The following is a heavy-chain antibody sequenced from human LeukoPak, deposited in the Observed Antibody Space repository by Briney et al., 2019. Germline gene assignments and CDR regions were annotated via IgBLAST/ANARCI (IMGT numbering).Heavy chain of an antibody. CDR3: AGGAGWLAPD. J-gene: IGHJ4*02. CDR1: GFTFSSNW. D-gene: IGHD6-19*01. Sequence: PGGSLRLSCAVSGFTFSSNWMHWVRQVPGKGLEWVAIIKQDGSEVYYVDSVKGRFTISRDNSKKSLYLQMNSLRVEDTAVYYCAGGAGWLAPDWGQGTLVTVSS. V-gene: IGHV3-7*01. CDR2: IKQDGSEV.